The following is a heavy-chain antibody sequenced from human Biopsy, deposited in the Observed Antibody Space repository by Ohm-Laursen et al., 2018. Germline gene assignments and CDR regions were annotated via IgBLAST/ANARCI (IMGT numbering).Heavy chain of an antibody. CDR3: ARGEAGVYDALDI. D-gene: IGHD3-10*01. Sequence: SDTQSLTCTVSGGSMSSYYWTWIRQPPGKGLERIGYIYNSGSTNYNPSLKSRVTISVAVDTSKSQFSLRLSSVTAADTAMYYCARGEAGVYDALDIWGQGTMVIVSS. CDR2: IYNSGST. V-gene: IGHV4-59*07. CDR1: GGSMSSYY. J-gene: IGHJ3*02.